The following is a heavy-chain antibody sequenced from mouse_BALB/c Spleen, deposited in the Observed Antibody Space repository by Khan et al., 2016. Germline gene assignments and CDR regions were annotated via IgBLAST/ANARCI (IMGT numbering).Heavy chain of an antibody. CDR3: ARRRGAHWYIDG. V-gene: IGHV9-3-1*01. Sequence: QIQLVQSGPELKKPGETVKISCKASGYSFRNYGMNWVKQAPGKGLKWMGWINTYSGEPTYADDFKGRFAFSLETSASTAYLQINNLKNEDTATYFCARRRGAHWYIDGWGAGTTVTVSS. J-gene: IGHJ1*01. CDR2: INTYSGEP. CDR1: GYSFRNYG.